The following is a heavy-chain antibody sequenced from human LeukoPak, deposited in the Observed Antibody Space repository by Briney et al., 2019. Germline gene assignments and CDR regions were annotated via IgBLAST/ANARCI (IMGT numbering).Heavy chain of an antibody. D-gene: IGHD1-26*01. Sequence: SQTLSLTCTVSGGSISSGGYYWSWIRQHPGKGLEWIGYIYYSGSTSYNPSLKSRVTISVDTSKNQFSLKLSSVAAAATAVYYCAIARSGSYFYRFDYWGQGTLVTVSS. V-gene: IGHV4-31*03. J-gene: IGHJ4*02. CDR2: IYYSGST. CDR1: GGSISSGGYY. CDR3: AIARSGSYFYRFDY.